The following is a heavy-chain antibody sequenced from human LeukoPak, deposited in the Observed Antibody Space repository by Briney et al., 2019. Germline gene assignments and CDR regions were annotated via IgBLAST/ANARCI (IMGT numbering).Heavy chain of an antibody. CDR2: IKSKTDGGTT. CDR3: TTFLAVNPFDY. J-gene: IGHJ4*02. D-gene: IGHD3-3*01. Sequence: GGSLRLSCAASGFTFSNAWMSWVRQASGKGLEWVGRIKSKTDGGTTDYAAPVKGRFTISRDDSKNTLYLQMNSLKTEDTAVYYCTTFLAVNPFDYWGQGTLVTVSS. V-gene: IGHV3-15*01. CDR1: GFTFSNAW.